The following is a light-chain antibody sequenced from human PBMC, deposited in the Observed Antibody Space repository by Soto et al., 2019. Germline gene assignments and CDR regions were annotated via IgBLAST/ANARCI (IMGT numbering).Light chain of an antibody. CDR3: CSYAGSSTYVV. J-gene: IGLJ2*01. CDR1: SSDVGSYNL. Sequence: QSALTQPASVSGSPGQSITISCTGTSSDVGSYNLVSWNQQHPGKAPKLMIYEGSKRPSGVSNRFSGSKSGNTASLTISGLQAEDEADYYCCSYAGSSTYVVFGGGTKPTVL. CDR2: EGS. V-gene: IGLV2-23*01.